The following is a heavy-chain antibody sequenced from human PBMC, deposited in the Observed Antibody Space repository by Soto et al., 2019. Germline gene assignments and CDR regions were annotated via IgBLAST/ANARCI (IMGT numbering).Heavy chain of an antibody. V-gene: IGHV3-21*01. CDR3: ARVPPFLAYDYAGYYMDV. J-gene: IGHJ6*03. CDR1: GFTFSSYS. CDR2: ISSSSSYI. Sequence: GGSLRLSCAASGFTFSSYSMNWVRQAPGKGLEWVSSISSSSSYIYYADSVKGRFTISRDNAKNSLYLQMNSLRAEDTAVYYCARVPPFLAYDYAGYYMDVWGKGTTVTVSS. D-gene: IGHD3-3*01.